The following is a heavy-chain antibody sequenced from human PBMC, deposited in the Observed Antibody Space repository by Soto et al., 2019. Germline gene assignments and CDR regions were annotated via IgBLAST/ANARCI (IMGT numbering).Heavy chain of an antibody. D-gene: IGHD3-3*01. V-gene: IGHV5-10-1*01. CDR3: ARHITIFGVVTLYYYGMDV. CDR2: IDPSDSYT. J-gene: IGHJ6*02. CDR1: GYSFTSYW. Sequence: PGESLKISFKSSGYSFTSYWISWVRQMPGKGLEWMGRIDPSDSYTNYSPSFQGHVTISADKSISTAYLQWSSLKASDTAMYYCARHITIFGVVTLYYYGMDVWGQGTTVTVSS.